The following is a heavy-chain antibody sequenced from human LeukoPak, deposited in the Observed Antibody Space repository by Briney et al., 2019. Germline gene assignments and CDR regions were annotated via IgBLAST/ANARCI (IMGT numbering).Heavy chain of an antibody. CDR2: IYYSGST. V-gene: IGHV4-59*08. CDR1: GGSFSGYY. CDR3: ASSRSLYSGYDYYFDY. Sequence: SETLSLTCAVYGGSFSGYYWSWIRQPPGKGLEWIGYIYYSGSTNYNPSLKSRVTISVDTSKNQFSLKLSSVTAADTAVYYCASSRSLYSGYDYYFDYWGQGTLVTVSS. D-gene: IGHD5-12*01. J-gene: IGHJ4*02.